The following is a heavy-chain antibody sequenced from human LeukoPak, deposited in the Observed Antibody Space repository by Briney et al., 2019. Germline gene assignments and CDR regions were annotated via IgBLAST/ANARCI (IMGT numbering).Heavy chain of an antibody. CDR2: ISGSSSDI. CDR3: ARDRYSFGMYNYYYGMDV. D-gene: IGHD5-18*01. V-gene: IGHV3-21*01. J-gene: IGHJ6*02. Sequence: GGSLRLSCAASGFTLSSYSMSWVRQAPGKGLEWVSSISGSSSDIYYGDSVKGRFTISRDNAKNSLYLHMNSLRAEDAAVYYCARDRYSFGMYNYYYGMDVWGQGTTVTASS. CDR1: GFTLSSYS.